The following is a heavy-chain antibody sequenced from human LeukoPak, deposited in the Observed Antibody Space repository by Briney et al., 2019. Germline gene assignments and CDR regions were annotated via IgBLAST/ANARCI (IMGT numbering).Heavy chain of an antibody. Sequence: GGSLRLSCAASGFTFNSHTMTWVRQAPGKGLEWVSCISESGGSRYYADSVKGRFTISRDNSKNTLHLQVNSLRAEDAAVYYCARGAVSGYCNYMDVWGKGTTVTVSS. D-gene: IGHD2-15*01. CDR3: ARGAVSGYCNYMDV. V-gene: IGHV3-23*01. J-gene: IGHJ6*03. CDR2: ISESGGSR. CDR1: GFTFNSHT.